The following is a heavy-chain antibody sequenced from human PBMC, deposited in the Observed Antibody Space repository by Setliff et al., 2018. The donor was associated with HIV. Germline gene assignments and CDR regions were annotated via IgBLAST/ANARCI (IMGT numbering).Heavy chain of an antibody. CDR3: ARHYYGSGSYYNPPPYYYYYMDV. J-gene: IGHJ6*03. CDR1: GGSISSITYY. V-gene: IGHV4-39*01. Sequence: PSETLSLTCTVSGGSISSITYYWGWIRQPPGKGLEWIGNIYYTGNTYYNPSLKRRVTISVDTSKNQFSLKLSSVTAADTAVYYCARHYYGSGSYYNPPPYYYYYMDVWGKGTTVTVSS. CDR2: IYYTGNT. D-gene: IGHD3-10*01.